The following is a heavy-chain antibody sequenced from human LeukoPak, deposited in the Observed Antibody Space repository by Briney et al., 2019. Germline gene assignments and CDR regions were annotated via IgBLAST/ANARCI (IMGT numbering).Heavy chain of an antibody. CDR2: MSYDGSNT. D-gene: IGHD3-16*01. J-gene: IGHJ3*01. Sequence: GTSLRLSCVASRFIFSTYSIHWVRQAPGKGLEWVALMSYDGSNTYYADSVKGRFTISRDNSRNTLSLQMSSLRADDTATYYCVKTMVTFGGLIRTDAFDFWGQGTLVIVSS. CDR1: RFIFSTYS. V-gene: IGHV3-30*14. CDR3: VKTMVTFGGLIRTDAFDF.